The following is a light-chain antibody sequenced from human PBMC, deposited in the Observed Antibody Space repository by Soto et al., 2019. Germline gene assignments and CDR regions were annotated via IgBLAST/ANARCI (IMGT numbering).Light chain of an antibody. J-gene: IGKJ1*01. CDR3: HQYDTAHRT. Sequence: IVVTQAPGTRSCSPGERATLSYRASQTFSTSYLAWYHQKPGQAPRLLIYAASTRATGIPDRFSGSGSGTAFSLTISRLEPEDFAVYYCHQYDTAHRTFGQGTKVDIK. V-gene: IGKV3-20*01. CDR2: AAS. CDR1: QTFSTSY.